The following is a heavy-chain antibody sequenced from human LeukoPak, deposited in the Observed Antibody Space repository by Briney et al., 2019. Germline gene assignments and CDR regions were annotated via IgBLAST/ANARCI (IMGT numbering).Heavy chain of an antibody. CDR3: ATEWLLQGGNAFDI. J-gene: IGHJ3*02. CDR1: GYTLTELS. D-gene: IGHD3-22*01. V-gene: IGHV1-24*01. Sequence: ASVKVSCKVSGYTLTELSMHWVRQAPGKGLEWMGGFDPEDGETIYAQKFQGRVTMTEDASTDTAYMELSSLRSEDTAVYHCATEWLLQGGNAFDIWGQGTMVTVSS. CDR2: FDPEDGET.